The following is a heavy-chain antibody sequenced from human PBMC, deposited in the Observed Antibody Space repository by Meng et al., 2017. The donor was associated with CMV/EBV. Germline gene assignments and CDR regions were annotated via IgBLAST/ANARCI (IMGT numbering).Heavy chain of an antibody. CDR1: GFTFSSYA. Sequence: GESLKISCAASGFTFSSYAMHWVRQAPGKGLEYVSAISSNGGSTYYADSVKGRFTISRDNSKNTLYLQMGSLRAEDMAVYYCARVGEVTTGDYYYYGMDVWGQGTTVTVSS. J-gene: IGHJ6*02. CDR2: ISSNGGST. CDR3: ARVGEVTTGDYYYYGMDV. D-gene: IGHD4-11*01. V-gene: IGHV3-64*02.